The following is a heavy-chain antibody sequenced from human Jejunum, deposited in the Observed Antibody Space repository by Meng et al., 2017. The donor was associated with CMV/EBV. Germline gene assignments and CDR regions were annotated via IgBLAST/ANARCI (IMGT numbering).Heavy chain of an antibody. CDR3: ARDPSNTSGRYAYFDY. V-gene: IGHV1-18*01. Sequence: QLQAVQFGAEVKKPGASVAVSCKASGYTFTHHGNSWIRQAPGQGLEWMGWISCYNGDTNYAQKLQGRVTMTTDTSTNTAYMDLRGLRSDDTAVYYCARDPSNTSGRYAYFDYWGQGTLVTVSS. D-gene: IGHD6-19*01. CDR1: GYTFTHHG. J-gene: IGHJ4*02. CDR2: ISCYNGDT.